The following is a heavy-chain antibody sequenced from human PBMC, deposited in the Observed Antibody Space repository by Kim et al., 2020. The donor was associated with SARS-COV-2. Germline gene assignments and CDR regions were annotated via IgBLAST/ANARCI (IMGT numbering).Heavy chain of an antibody. V-gene: IGHV4-39*01. CDR3: ARHAWVYGDYEPSFDY. CDR2: IYYSGST. Sequence: SETLSLTCTVSGGSISSSSYYWGWIRQPPGKGLEWIGSIYYSGSTYYNPSLKSRVTISVDTSKNQFSLKLSSVTAADTAVYYCARHAWVYGDYEPSFDYWGQGTLVTVSS. D-gene: IGHD4-17*01. CDR1: GGSISSSSYY. J-gene: IGHJ4*02.